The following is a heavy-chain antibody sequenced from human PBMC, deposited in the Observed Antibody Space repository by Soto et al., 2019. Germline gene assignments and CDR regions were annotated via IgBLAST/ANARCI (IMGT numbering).Heavy chain of an antibody. CDR3: ARDSSRLPNSYGMDV. V-gene: IGHV5-10-1*01. Sequence: LGESLKISCKGSGYSFTSYWISWVRQMPGKGLEWMGRIDPSDSYTNYSPSFQGHVTISADKSISTAYLQWSSLKASDTAMYYCARDSSRLPNSYGMDVWGQGTTVTVSS. CDR1: GYSFTSYW. D-gene: IGHD6-13*01. CDR2: IDPSDSYT. J-gene: IGHJ6*02.